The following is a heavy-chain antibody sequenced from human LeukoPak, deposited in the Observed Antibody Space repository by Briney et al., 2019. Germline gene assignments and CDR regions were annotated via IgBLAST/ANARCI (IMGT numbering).Heavy chain of an antibody. J-gene: IGHJ4*02. Sequence: GGSLRLSCAASGFNFSSFVMHWVRQAPGKGLEWVAVIWYDGSNKYYADSVKGRFTISRDNSKNTLYLQMNSLRAEDTAVYYCARGPSAYPKCFDYWGQGTLVTVSS. V-gene: IGHV3-33*01. CDR1: GFNFSSFV. D-gene: IGHD5-12*01. CDR3: ARGPSAYPKCFDY. CDR2: IWYDGSNK.